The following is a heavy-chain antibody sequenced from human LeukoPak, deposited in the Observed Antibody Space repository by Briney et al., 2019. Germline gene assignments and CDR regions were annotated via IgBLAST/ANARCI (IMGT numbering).Heavy chain of an antibody. V-gene: IGHV3-7*01. D-gene: IGHD4-17*01. J-gene: IGHJ4*02. CDR3: AKDLNYGDLLDY. Sequence: GGSLRLSCAASGFTFSNSWMSWVRQAPGKGLEWVAYIKQDGSEQFYVDSVKGRFTISRDNAKNSLDLQMKSLRAEDTAVYYCAKDLNYGDLLDYWGQGTLVTVSS. CDR1: GFTFSNSW. CDR2: IKQDGSEQ.